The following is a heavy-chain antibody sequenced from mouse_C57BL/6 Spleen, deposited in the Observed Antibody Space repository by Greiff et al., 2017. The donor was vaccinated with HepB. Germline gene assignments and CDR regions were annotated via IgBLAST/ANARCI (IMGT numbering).Heavy chain of an antibody. D-gene: IGHD1-1*01. Sequence: QVQLQQSGPELVKPGASVKISCKASGYAFSSSWMNWVKQRPGKGLEWIGRIYPGDGDTNYNGKFKGKATLTADKSSSTAYMQLSSLTSEDSAVYVCAPITTVVAYYFDYWGQGTTLTVSS. CDR1: GYAFSSSW. CDR2: IYPGDGDT. CDR3: APITTVVAYYFDY. J-gene: IGHJ2*01. V-gene: IGHV1-82*01.